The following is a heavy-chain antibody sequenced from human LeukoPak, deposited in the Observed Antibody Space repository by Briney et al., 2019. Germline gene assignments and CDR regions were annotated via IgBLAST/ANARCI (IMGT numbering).Heavy chain of an antibody. CDR1: GGSFSGYY. V-gene: IGHV4-34*01. D-gene: IGHD3-10*01. Sequence: SETLSLTCAVYGGSFSGYYWSWIRQPPGKGLEWIGEINHSGSTNYNPSLKSRVTISVDTSKNQFSLKLSSVTPEDTAVYYCARDQSGSGDYYYYYMDVWAKGTTVTVSS. CDR2: INHSGST. J-gene: IGHJ6*03. CDR3: ARDQSGSGDYYYYYMDV.